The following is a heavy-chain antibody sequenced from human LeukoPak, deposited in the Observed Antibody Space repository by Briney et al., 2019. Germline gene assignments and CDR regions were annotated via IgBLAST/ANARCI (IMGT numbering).Heavy chain of an antibody. Sequence: GGSLRLSCAASGFTFSDYYMSWIRQAPGKGLEWVSYISSSGSTIYYADSVKGRFTISRDNAKNSLYLQMNSLRAEDTAVYYRARDSIWFGELTGTLDYWGQGTLVTVSS. CDR3: ARDSIWFGELTGTLDY. D-gene: IGHD3-10*01. CDR1: GFTFSDYY. CDR2: ISSSGSTI. V-gene: IGHV3-11*01. J-gene: IGHJ4*02.